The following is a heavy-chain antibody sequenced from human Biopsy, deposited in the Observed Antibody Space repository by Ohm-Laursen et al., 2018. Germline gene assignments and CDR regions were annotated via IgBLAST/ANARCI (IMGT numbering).Heavy chain of an antibody. CDR1: GGSISSYY. CDR3: ARDDAVTVIRGLYY. D-gene: IGHD2-21*02. J-gene: IGHJ4*02. V-gene: IGHV4-59*01. CDR2: IYYSGTT. Sequence: TLSLTCTVSGGSISSYYWNWIRQPPGKGLEWIGYIYYSGTTDYSPSLKSRVTISIDKSKSQFFLKLSSVTAEDTAVYYCARDDAVTVIRGLYYWGQGALVTVSS.